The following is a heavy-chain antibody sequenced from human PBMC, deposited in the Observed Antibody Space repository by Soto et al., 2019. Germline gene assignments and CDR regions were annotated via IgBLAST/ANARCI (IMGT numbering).Heavy chain of an antibody. CDR3: AGTWLQAKYYYYGMDV. D-gene: IGHD5-12*01. CDR1: GGTFSSYA. CDR2: IIPIFGTA. V-gene: IGHV1-69*13. J-gene: IGHJ6*02. Sequence: SVKVSCKASGGTFSSYAISCVRQAPGQGLEWMGGIIPIFGTANYAQKFQGRVTITADESTSTAYMELSSLRSEDTAVYYCAGTWLQAKYYYYGMDVWGQGTTVTVSS.